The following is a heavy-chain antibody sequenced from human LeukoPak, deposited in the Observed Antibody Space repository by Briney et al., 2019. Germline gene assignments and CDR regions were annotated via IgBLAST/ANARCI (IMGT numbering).Heavy chain of an antibody. D-gene: IGHD3-16*01. J-gene: IGHJ5*02. CDR1: GFTFSRYW. Sequence: PGGSLRLSCAASGFTFSRYWMRWVRQAPGKGLEWVANIKQGGSEKHYVDSVKGRFTISRDNAKNSLYLQMNSLRAEDTAVYYCVVGAAEDWFDPWGQGILVTVSS. CDR3: VVGAAEDWFDP. CDR2: IKQGGSEK. V-gene: IGHV3-7*02.